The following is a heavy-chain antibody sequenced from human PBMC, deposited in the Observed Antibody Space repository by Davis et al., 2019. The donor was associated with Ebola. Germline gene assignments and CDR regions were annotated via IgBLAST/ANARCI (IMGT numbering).Heavy chain of an antibody. CDR1: GFTFSSYG. V-gene: IGHV3-33*01. Sequence: GESLKISCAASGFTFSSYGMHWVRQAPGKGLEWVAVIWYDGSNKYYADSVKGRFTISRDNSKNTLYLQMNSLRAEDTAVYYCARVLTGDYYYYYYGMDVWGQGTTVTVSS. CDR2: IWYDGSNK. CDR3: ARVLTGDYYYYYYGMDV. J-gene: IGHJ6*02. D-gene: IGHD7-27*01.